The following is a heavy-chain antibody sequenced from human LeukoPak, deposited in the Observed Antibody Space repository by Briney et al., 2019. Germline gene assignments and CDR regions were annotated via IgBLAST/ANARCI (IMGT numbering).Heavy chain of an antibody. V-gene: IGHV3-74*01. J-gene: IGHJ6*04. CDR3: AELGITMIGGV. D-gene: IGHD3-10*02. CDR2: INHDGSSA. CDR1: GFTFTTFW. Sequence: PGGSLRLSCATSGFTFTTFWMHWVRQAPGKGLVWVARINHDGSSANYVDSVKGRFTISRDNAKNTVYLQMNSLRAEDTAVYYCAELGITMIGGVWGKGTTVTISS.